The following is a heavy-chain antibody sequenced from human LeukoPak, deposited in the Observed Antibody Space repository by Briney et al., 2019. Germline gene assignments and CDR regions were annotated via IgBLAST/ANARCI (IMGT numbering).Heavy chain of an antibody. J-gene: IGHJ6*02. CDR3: ARVQDSLLWFGESPPYGMDV. D-gene: IGHD3-10*01. CDR1: GYTFTSFG. V-gene: IGHV1-69*05. Sequence: ASVKVSCKPSGYTFTSFGISWVRQAPGQGLEWMGGIIPIFGTANYAQKFQGRVTITTDESTSTAYMELSSLRSEDTAVYYCARVQDSLLWFGESPPYGMDVWGQGTTVTVSS. CDR2: IIPIFGTA.